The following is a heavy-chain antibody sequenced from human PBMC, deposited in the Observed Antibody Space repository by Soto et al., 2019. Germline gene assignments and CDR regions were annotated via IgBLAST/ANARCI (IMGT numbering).Heavy chain of an antibody. CDR1: GYTLPELS. V-gene: IGHV1-24*01. CDR2: FDPEDGET. CDR3: ATAEYYYGSGSYRVRYYGMDV. Sequence: GASVKVSCKVSGYTLPELSMHWVRQAPGKGLEWMGGFDPEDGETIYAQKFQGRVTMTEDTSTDTAYMELSSLRSEDTAVYSCATAEYYYGSGSYRVRYYGMDVWGQGTTVTVSS. D-gene: IGHD3-10*01. J-gene: IGHJ6*02.